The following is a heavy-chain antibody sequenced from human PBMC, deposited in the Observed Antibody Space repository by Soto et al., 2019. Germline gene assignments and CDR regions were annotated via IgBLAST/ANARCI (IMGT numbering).Heavy chain of an antibody. Sequence: ASVKVSCKASGYTFTSYDINWVRQATGQGLEWMGWMNPNSGNTGYAQKFQGRVTMTRNTSISTAYMELSSLRSEDTAVYYCARVRYYYGSGSKTNWFDPWGQGXLVTVSS. CDR2: MNPNSGNT. CDR3: ARVRYYYGSGSKTNWFDP. CDR1: GYTFTSYD. D-gene: IGHD3-10*01. V-gene: IGHV1-8*01. J-gene: IGHJ5*02.